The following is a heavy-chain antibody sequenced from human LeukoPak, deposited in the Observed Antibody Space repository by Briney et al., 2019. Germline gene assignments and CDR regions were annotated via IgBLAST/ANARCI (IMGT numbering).Heavy chain of an antibody. CDR2: IIPIFGTA. CDR1: GGTFSSYA. D-gene: IGHD4-17*01. CDR3: ARAQDYGDYVDY. V-gene: IGHV1-69*05. Sequence: LVKVSCKASGGTFSSYAISWVRQAPGQGLEWMGRIIPIFGTANYAQKFQGRVTITTDESTSTAYMELSSLRSEDTAVYYCARAQDYGDYVDYWGQGTVVTVSS. J-gene: IGHJ4*02.